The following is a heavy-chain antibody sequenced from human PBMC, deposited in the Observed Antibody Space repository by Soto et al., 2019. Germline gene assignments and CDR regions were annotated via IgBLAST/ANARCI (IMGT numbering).Heavy chain of an antibody. CDR2: INHSGST. J-gene: IGHJ6*03. V-gene: IGHV4-34*01. Sequence: SETLSLTCAVYGGYFSGYYWSWIRQPPGKGLEWIGEINHSGSTNYNPSLKSRVTISVDTSKNQFSLKLRSVTAADTAVYFCSRGFGLDSPYYYYYYYMDVWGKGTTVTVSS. CDR3: SRGFGLDSPYYYYYYYMDV. D-gene: IGHD3-16*01. CDR1: GGYFSGYY.